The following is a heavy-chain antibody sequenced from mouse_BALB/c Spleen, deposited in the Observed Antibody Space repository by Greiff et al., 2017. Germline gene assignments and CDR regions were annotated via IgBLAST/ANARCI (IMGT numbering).Heavy chain of an antibody. CDR3: ARQYEGAMDY. D-gene: IGHD2-10*02. J-gene: IGHJ4*01. CDR2: ISSGSSTI. Sequence: EVMLVESGGGLVQPGGSRKLSGAASGFTFSSFGMPWVRQAPEKGLEWVAYISSGSSTIYYADTVKGRFTISRDNPKNTLFLQMTSLRSEDTAMYYCARQYEGAMDYWGQGTSVTVSS. CDR1: GFTFSSFG. V-gene: IGHV5-17*02.